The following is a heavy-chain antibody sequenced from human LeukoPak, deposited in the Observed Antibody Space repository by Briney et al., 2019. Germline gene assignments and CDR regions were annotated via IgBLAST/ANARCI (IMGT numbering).Heavy chain of an antibody. CDR1: GFTFSSYG. Sequence: GGSLRLSCAASGFTFSSYGMSWVRQAPGKGLEWVSAISGSGGSTYYADSVKGRFTISRDNSKNTLYLQMNSLRAEDTAVYYCAKDRYYDILTGYSTSVYFDYWGQGTLVTVSS. J-gene: IGHJ4*02. CDR3: AKDRYYDILTGYSTSVYFDY. V-gene: IGHV3-23*01. D-gene: IGHD3-9*01. CDR2: ISGSGGST.